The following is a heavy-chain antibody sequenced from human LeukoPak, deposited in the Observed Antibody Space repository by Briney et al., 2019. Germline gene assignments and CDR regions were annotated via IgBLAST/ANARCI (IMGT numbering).Heavy chain of an antibody. J-gene: IGHJ6*02. Sequence: PSETLSLTCTVSGDSISSGDFYWSWIRQPPGKGLEWIGYIYYSGSTYYNPSLKRRVTISVDMSKNQFSLYLSSVTAADMAVYYCARDGGLRGRWEPYSYYGMDVWGQGTTVTVSS. CDR3: ARDGGLRGRWEPYSYYGMDV. CDR2: IYYSGST. D-gene: IGHD1-14*01. CDR1: GDSISSGDFY. V-gene: IGHV4-30-4*01.